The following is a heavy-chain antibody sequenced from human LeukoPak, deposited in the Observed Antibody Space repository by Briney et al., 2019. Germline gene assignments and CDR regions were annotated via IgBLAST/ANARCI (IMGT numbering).Heavy chain of an antibody. CDR3: AREEARDGSTGYYFDY. V-gene: IGHV1-46*01. CDR2: INPRYGST. J-gene: IGHJ4*02. CDR1: GYTFSNSH. Sequence: ASVKVSCKASGYTFSNSHIHWVRQAPGQGIEWMGIINPRYGSTTYAQKFQGRVTMTRDMSTSTVYMELSSLRSEDTAVYYCAREEARDGSTGYYFDYWGQGTLLTVSS. D-gene: IGHD5-24*01.